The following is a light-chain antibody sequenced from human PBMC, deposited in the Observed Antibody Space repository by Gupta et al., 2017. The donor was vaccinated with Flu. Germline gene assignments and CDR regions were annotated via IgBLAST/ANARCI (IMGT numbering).Light chain of an antibody. CDR1: QSVLYNSNNKNY. CDR2: WAS. CDR3: HQYYSFPLT. V-gene: IGKV4-1*01. Sequence: DIVMTQSPDSLAVSLGERATINCKSSQSVLYNSNNKNYLAWYQQKPGQPPKLLIYWASTRESGVPDRFSGSGSGTDFTLTISSLQAEDVAVYSCHQYYSFPLTFGGGTKVEIK. J-gene: IGKJ4*01.